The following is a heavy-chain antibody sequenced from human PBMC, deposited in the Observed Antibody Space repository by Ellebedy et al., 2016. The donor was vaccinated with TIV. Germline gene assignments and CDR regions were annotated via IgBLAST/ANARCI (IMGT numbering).Heavy chain of an antibody. V-gene: IGHV4-34*01. CDR2: INHSGST. Sequence: SETLSLXCAVYGGSFSGYYWSWIRQPPGKGLEWIGEINHSGSTNYNPSLKSRVTISVDTSKNQFSLKLSSVTAADTAVYYCARLLGSWYVGPFDYWGQGTLVTVSS. J-gene: IGHJ4*02. D-gene: IGHD6-13*01. CDR1: GGSFSGYY. CDR3: ARLLGSWYVGPFDY.